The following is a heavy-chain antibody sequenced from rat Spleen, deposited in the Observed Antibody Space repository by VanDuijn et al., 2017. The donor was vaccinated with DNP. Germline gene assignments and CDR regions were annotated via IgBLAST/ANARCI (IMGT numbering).Heavy chain of an antibody. J-gene: IGHJ4*01. CDR1: GFTFNSYW. D-gene: IGHD1-1*01. Sequence: EVQLVETGGGSVQPGRSLKLSCVASGFTFNSYWMFWVRQTPGKGLEWVASINPDGASTSYLDSVKGRFTISRDNAKSTLYLQMDSLRSEDTATYYCAIDLQTGRAWGQGTSVTVSS. CDR3: AIDLQTGRA. CDR2: INPDGAST. V-gene: IGHV5-58*01.